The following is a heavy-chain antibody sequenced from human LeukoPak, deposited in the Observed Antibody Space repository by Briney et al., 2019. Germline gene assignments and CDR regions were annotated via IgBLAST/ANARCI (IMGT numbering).Heavy chain of an antibody. D-gene: IGHD6-13*01. CDR3: AAGTAADY. J-gene: IGHJ4*02. V-gene: IGHV3-48*04. Sequence: GGSLRLSCVASGFTFSRYSMNWVRQAPGKGLEWIAYIRSSGDTIYYADSVKGRFTISRDNAQNALFLQMNSLRVEDTAVYYCAAGTAADYWGQGTLVTVSS. CDR2: IRSSGDTI. CDR1: GFTFSRYS.